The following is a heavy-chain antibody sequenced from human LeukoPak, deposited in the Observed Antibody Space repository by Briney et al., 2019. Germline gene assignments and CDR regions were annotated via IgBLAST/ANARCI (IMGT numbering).Heavy chain of an antibody. CDR1: GYTFTTYD. J-gene: IGHJ4*02. Sequence: ASVKVSCKASGYTFTTYDINWVRQAAGQGLEWMGWMNPNSGNTGYAQKFQGRVTMTRSTSITTAHMELSSLSSEDTAVYYCARGSRMGRGVDGDYWGQGTMVTVSS. D-gene: IGHD3-10*01. CDR2: MNPNSGNT. V-gene: IGHV1-8*01. CDR3: ARGSRMGRGVDGDY.